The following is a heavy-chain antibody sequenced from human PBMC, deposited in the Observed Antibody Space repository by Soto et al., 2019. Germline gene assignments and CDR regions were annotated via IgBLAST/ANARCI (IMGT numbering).Heavy chain of an antibody. J-gene: IGHJ6*02. CDR2: TYHSGST. CDR3: ERVRFGTHGTYYYGMDV. Sequence: HSDAVSGGCISSSDWWSWVRQPPGKGLEWIGETYHSGSTNYNPSLKSLVTISVDKSKNQFSLKMSSVTAADTAVYYCERVRFGTHGTYYYGMDVWGQGTTVTVYS. D-gene: IGHD3-10*01. CDR1: GGCISSSDW. V-gene: IGHV4-4*02.